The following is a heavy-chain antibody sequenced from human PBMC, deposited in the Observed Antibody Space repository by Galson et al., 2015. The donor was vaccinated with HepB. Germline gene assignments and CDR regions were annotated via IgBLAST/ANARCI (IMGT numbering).Heavy chain of an antibody. D-gene: IGHD6-13*01. Sequence: SETLSLTCTVSGGSISSSSYYWGWIRQPPGKGLEWIGSIYYSGSTYYNPSLKSRVTISVDTSKNQFSLKLSSVTAADTAVYYCARRQKQYQVHSYSSSWYGSGNWFDPWGQGTLVTVSS. CDR2: IYYSGST. V-gene: IGHV4-39*01. CDR1: GGSISSSSYY. J-gene: IGHJ5*02. CDR3: ARRQKQYQVHSYSSSWYGSGNWFDP.